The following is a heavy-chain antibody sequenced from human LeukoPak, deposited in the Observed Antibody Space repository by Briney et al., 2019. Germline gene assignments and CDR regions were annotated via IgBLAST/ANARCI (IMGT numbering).Heavy chain of an antibody. J-gene: IGHJ5*02. V-gene: IGHV5-51*01. CDR3: ARSQGWFDP. CDR2: IYPGDSDI. Sequence: GESLKISCKGSGYRFSNYWIGWVRQMPGKGLEWMGIIYPGDSDIRYSPSFQGQVTMSVDRSISTAYLQWSSLKASDTAMYLCARSQGWFDPWGQGTLVIVSS. CDR1: GYRFSNYW.